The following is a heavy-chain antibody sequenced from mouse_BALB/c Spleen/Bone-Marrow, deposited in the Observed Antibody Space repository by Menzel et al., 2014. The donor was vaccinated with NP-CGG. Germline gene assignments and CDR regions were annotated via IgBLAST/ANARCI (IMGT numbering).Heavy chain of an antibody. Sequence: EVQLQQSGGGLVQPGGSRKLSCAASGFTFSSFGMHWVRQAPEKGLEWVAYISSGSSTIYYADTVKGRFTISRDNPKNTLFLQMTSLRSEDTAMYYCATGTRAMDYWGPGTSVTVSS. CDR1: GFTFSSFG. D-gene: IGHD4-1*01. CDR3: ATGTRAMDY. J-gene: IGHJ4*01. V-gene: IGHV5-17*02. CDR2: ISSGSSTI.